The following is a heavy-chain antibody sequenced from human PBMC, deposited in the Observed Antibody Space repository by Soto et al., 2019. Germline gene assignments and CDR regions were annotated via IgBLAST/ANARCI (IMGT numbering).Heavy chain of an antibody. CDR1: GVNVRGYW. V-gene: IGHV3-74*03. Sequence: EAQLMESGGRFIQPGGFLSLSCEASGVNVRGYWIHCVRQAPEKGLMWVSRINTDGTNTMYGDSVRGRFTISRGNAKDTVYLQRNGLRGQDTGVYYCVRARARGDDWGPGTLVTFSS. CDR3: VRARARGDD. J-gene: IGHJ4*02. D-gene: IGHD3-10*01. CDR2: INTDGTNT.